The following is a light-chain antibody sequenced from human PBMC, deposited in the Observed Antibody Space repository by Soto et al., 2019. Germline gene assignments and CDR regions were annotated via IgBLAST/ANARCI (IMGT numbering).Light chain of an antibody. CDR3: QQYHTSSIT. CDR2: DAS. J-gene: IGKJ5*01. CDR1: QTISNW. Sequence: DIQMTQSPSTLSASVGHRVTITCRASQTISNWLAWYQQKPGKAATLLIYDASTLERGVPSRFSGTGSGTEFTLSIDSLQPDDFATYYCQQYHTSSITFGQVTRLEIK. V-gene: IGKV1-5*01.